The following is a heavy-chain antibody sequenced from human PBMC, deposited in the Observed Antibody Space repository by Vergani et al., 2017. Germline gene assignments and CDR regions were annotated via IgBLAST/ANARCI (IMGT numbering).Heavy chain of an antibody. J-gene: IGHJ6*03. Sequence: VQLVESGGGLVQPGGSLRLSCTASGFTFSNYWMQLVRQAPGKGLMWVSRINSDGDSTSYADSVKGRFNISRDNAKNTLYLQMDSLRAEDTAVYYCARDGWELLDYFYYMDVWGKGATVTVSS. CDR2: INSDGDST. V-gene: IGHV3-74*01. D-gene: IGHD1-26*01. CDR1: GFTFSNYW. CDR3: ARDGWELLDYFYYMDV.